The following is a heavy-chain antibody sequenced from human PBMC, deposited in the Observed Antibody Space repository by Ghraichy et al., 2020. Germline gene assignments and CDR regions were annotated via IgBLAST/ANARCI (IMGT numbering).Heavy chain of an antibody. D-gene: IGHD5-18*01. Sequence: GSLRLSCAASGFTFRFYHMNWVRQAPGKGLEWVSYISSGGDTIYYADSVKGRFSISRDNAKNSLYLQMNSLRAEDTALYYCAGQTAMGKPYDYWGQGTLVTVSS. V-gene: IGHV3-48*03. J-gene: IGHJ4*02. CDR1: GFTFRFYH. CDR3: AGQTAMGKPYDY. CDR2: ISSGGDTI.